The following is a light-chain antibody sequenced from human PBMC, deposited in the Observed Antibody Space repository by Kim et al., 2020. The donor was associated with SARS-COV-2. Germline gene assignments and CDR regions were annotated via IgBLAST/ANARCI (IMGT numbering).Light chain of an antibody. J-gene: IGKJ4*01. CDR1: QSVSSK. CDR3: QQYNNWPLT. CDR2: GAS. V-gene: IGKV3-15*01. Sequence: EIVMTQSPATLSVSPGERATLSCRASQSVSSKLAWYQQKPGQGPSLLIYGASTRATGIPARFSGSGSGTEFTLTISSLQSEDFAVYYCQQYNNWPLTLGGGTKVDIK.